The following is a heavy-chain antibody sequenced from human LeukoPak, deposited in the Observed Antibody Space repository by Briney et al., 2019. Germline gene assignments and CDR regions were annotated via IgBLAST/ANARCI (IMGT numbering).Heavy chain of an antibody. V-gene: IGHV4-59*01. CDR1: GGSISSDY. CDR2: IYYSGST. J-gene: IGHJ6*02. CDR3: ARGGSSVVVVAATYYYYGMDV. Sequence: KPSETLSLTCTVSGGSISSDYWSWIRQPPGKGLEWIGYIYYSGSTNYNPSLKSRVTISVDTSKNQFSLKLSSVTAADTAVYYCARGGSSVVVVAATYYYYGMDVWGQGTTVTVSS. D-gene: IGHD2-15*01.